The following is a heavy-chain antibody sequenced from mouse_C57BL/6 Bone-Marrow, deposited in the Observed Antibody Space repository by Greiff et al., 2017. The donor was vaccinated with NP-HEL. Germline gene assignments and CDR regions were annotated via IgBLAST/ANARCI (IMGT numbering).Heavy chain of an antibody. Sequence: QVQLKESGPGLVAPSPSLSITCTVSGFSLTSYGVDWVRQPPGQGLEWLGVIWGGGSTNYNSALMSSLSIRNDNSTCQVFLKMNSLQTDDTAVDYGAKRGYYYGSSYGFAYWGQGTLVTVSA. V-gene: IGHV2-9*01. J-gene: IGHJ3*01. CDR1: GFSLTSYG. CDR2: IWGGGST. CDR3: AKRGYYYGSSYGFAY. D-gene: IGHD1-1*01.